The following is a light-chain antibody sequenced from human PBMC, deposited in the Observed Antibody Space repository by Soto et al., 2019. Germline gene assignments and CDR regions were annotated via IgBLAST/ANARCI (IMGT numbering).Light chain of an antibody. Sequence: EIVFTPSPATLPLSPVETATLSCRASQIVYSTYLAWYQQKPGQAPRLLIYDASNRATGIPARFSGSGSGTDFTLTISSLEPEDFAVYYCQQSSNWPPINFGQGTRLEIK. V-gene: IGKV3-11*01. CDR1: QIVYSTY. CDR2: DAS. CDR3: QQSSNWPPIN. J-gene: IGKJ5*01.